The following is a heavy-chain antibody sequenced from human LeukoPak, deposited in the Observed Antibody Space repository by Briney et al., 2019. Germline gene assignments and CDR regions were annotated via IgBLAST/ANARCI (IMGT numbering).Heavy chain of an antibody. D-gene: IGHD3-10*01. J-gene: IGHJ3*02. CDR3: ARDPYYYGSGSPDGGAFDI. CDR2: IYYSGST. Sequence: SQTLSLTCTVSGGSISSGGYYWSWIRQHPGKGLEWIGYIYYSGSTYYNPSLKSRVTISVDTSKNQFSLKLSSVTAADTAVYYCARDPYYYGSGSPDGGAFDIWGQGTMVTVSS. V-gene: IGHV4-31*03. CDR1: GGSISSGGYY.